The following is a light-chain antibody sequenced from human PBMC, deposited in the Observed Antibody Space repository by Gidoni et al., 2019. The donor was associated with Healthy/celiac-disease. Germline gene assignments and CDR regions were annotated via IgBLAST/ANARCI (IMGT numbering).Light chain of an antibody. CDR1: SSDGGGYNY. Sequence: QSALTQPRSVSGSPGQSVTISCTGTSSDGGGYNYVSWYQQHPGKAPKLMIYDVSKRPSGVPDRFSGSKSGNTASLTISGLQAEDEADYYCCSYAGSYNYVFGTGTTVTVL. V-gene: IGLV2-11*01. CDR3: CSYAGSYNYV. J-gene: IGLJ1*01. CDR2: DVS.